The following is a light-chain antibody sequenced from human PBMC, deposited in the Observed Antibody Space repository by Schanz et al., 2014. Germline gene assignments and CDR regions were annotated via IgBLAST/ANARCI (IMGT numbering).Light chain of an antibody. CDR2: GAS. J-gene: IGKJ1*01. V-gene: IGKV3-20*01. CDR1: QSVTSDY. Sequence: EIVLTQSPGTLSLSPGQRATLSCRASQSVTSDYLAWYQHKPGQAPRLLIYGASNRATGIPDRFSGSGSGTDFTLTISRLEPEDFAVYYCQQYDASRTFGQGTKVEIK. CDR3: QQYDASRT.